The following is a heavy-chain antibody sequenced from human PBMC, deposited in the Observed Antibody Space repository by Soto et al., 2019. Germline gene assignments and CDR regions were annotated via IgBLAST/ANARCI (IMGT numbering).Heavy chain of an antibody. Sequence: GGSLRLSCSASGFTFSSYAMHWVRQAPGKGLEYVSAISNNGGSTYYADSVKGRFTISRDNAKNTLYLQMSSLRAEDTAVYYCARDLTYDSSGYYLRYGMDVWGQGTTVTV. CDR1: GFTFSSYA. J-gene: IGHJ6*02. V-gene: IGHV3-64*04. CDR2: ISNNGGST. CDR3: ARDLTYDSSGYYLRYGMDV. D-gene: IGHD3-22*01.